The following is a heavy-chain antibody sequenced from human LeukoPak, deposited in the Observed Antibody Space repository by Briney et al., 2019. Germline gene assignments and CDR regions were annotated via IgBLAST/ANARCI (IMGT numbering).Heavy chain of an antibody. J-gene: IGHJ3*01. V-gene: IGHV3-21*01. D-gene: IGHD3-3*01. CDR1: GFTFSSYS. CDR3: ARTIFGVVTHAFDV. Sequence: GGSLRLSCAASGFTFSSYSMNWVRQAPGKGLEWVSSISSSSSYIYYADSVKGRFTISRDNAKNSLYLQMNSPRAEDTAVYYCARTIFGVVTHAFDVWGQGTMVTVSS. CDR2: ISSSSSYI.